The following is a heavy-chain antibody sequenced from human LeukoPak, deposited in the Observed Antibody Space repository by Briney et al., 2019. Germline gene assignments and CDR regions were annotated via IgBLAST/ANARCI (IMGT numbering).Heavy chain of an antibody. J-gene: IGHJ4*02. V-gene: IGHV3-7*01. CDR2: INQGGSER. D-gene: IGHD3-16*01. Sequence: PGGSLRLSCAASEFTFSIYWMSWVRQAPGKGLEWVANINQGGSERYYVDSVKGRFTISRDNAKNSLYLQMDNLRADDTAVYYCARENSGGSAFDYWGQGTLVTVSS. CDR1: EFTFSIYW. CDR3: ARENSGGSAFDY.